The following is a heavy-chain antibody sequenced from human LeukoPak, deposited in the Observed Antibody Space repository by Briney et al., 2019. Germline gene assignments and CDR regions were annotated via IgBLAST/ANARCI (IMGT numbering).Heavy chain of an antibody. CDR2: IYYSGST. Sequence: SETLSLTCTVSGGSISSYYWSWIRQPPGKGLEWIGYIYYSGSTNYSPSLKSRVTISVDTSKNQFSLKLSSVTAADTAVYYCARLPGYSYGSGYYYYGMDVWGQGTTVTVSS. CDR1: GGSISSYY. J-gene: IGHJ6*02. D-gene: IGHD5-18*01. CDR3: ARLPGYSYGSGYYYYGMDV. V-gene: IGHV4-59*08.